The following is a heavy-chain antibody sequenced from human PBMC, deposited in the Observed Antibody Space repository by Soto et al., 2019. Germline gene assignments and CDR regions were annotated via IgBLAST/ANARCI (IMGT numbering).Heavy chain of an antibody. J-gene: IGHJ5*02. Sequence: GSLRLSCAASGFTFINYAMSWVRQAPGKGLEWVSTLSGSGGSTYYADSVKGRFTISRDNSKNTLYLQMNSLRAEDTAVYYCAKDTVPVATPWFDPWGQGTLVTVSS. CDR2: LSGSGGST. D-gene: IGHD2-2*01. CDR1: GFTFINYA. V-gene: IGHV3-23*01. CDR3: AKDTVPVATPWFDP.